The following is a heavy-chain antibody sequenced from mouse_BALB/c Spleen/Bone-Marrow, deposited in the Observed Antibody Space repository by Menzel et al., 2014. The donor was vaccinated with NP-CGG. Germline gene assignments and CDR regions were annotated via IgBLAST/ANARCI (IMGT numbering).Heavy chain of an antibody. J-gene: IGHJ1*01. Sequence: EVQLQESGPDLVKPGASVRVSCKASGFSFSDYNIYWVKQSHGKSLEWIGYIDPYNGGTTYNQKFKGKDTLTVDKSTSTDSMHLKSMSFEDYAVYFYDRANSYDYWNFVVWGAGTTVTVSS. CDR3: DRANSYDYWNFVV. CDR2: IDPYNGGT. CDR1: GFSFSDYN. V-gene: IGHV1S135*01. D-gene: IGHD2-12*01.